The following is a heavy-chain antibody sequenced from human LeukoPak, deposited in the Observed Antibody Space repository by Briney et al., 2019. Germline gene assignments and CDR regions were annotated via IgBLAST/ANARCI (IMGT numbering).Heavy chain of an antibody. J-gene: IGHJ4*02. Sequence: GGSLRLSCAASGFTFSSYGMHWVRQAPGKGLEWVAVISFEGSNKYYADSVKGRFTISRDNSKTTLYLQMNSLRAEDTAVYYCARPLLADYYGSGSFDYRGQGTLVTVSS. CDR1: GFTFSSYG. V-gene: IGHV3-30*03. CDR3: ARPLLADYYGSGSFDY. D-gene: IGHD3-10*01. CDR2: ISFEGSNK.